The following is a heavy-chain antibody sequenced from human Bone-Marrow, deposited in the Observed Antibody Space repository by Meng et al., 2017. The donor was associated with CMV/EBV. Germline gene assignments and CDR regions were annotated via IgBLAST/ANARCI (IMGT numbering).Heavy chain of an antibody. CDR2: IIPILGIA. J-gene: IGHJ6*02. Sequence: SVKVSCKASGGTFSSYTISWVRQAPGQGLEWMGRIIPILGIANYAQKFQGRVTITADKSTSTAYMELSSLRSEDTAVYYCAADSISNEYGMDGWGQGTTVTVSS. D-gene: IGHD3-22*01. CDR1: GGTFSSYT. CDR3: AADSISNEYGMDG. V-gene: IGHV1-69*02.